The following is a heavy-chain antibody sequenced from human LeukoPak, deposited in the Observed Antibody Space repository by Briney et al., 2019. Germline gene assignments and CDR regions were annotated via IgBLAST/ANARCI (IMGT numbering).Heavy chain of an antibody. CDR1: GFTFNSYG. CDR3: ARDRHDYGDYYFDY. V-gene: IGHV3-53*01. CDR2: IYSGGST. J-gene: IGHJ4*02. Sequence: GGFLRLSCAASGFTFNSYGMHWVRQAPGKGLEWVSVIYSGGSTYYADSVKGRFTISRDNSKNTLYLQMNSLRAEDTAVYYCARDRHDYGDYYFDYWGQGTLVTLSS. D-gene: IGHD4-17*01.